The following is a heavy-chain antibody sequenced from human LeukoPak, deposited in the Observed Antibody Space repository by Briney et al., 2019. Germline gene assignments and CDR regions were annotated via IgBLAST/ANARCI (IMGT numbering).Heavy chain of an antibody. CDR3: ARGGVGYCSGGSCYPDFGY. V-gene: IGHV5-51*01. D-gene: IGHD2-15*01. CDR1: GYSFTSYW. CDR2: IYPGDSDT. Sequence: GESLKISCKGSGYSFTSYWIGWVRQMPGKGLEWMGIIYPGDSDTRYSPSFQGQVTISADKSISTAYLQWSSLKASDTAMYYCARGGVGYCSGGSCYPDFGYWGQGTLVTVSS. J-gene: IGHJ4*02.